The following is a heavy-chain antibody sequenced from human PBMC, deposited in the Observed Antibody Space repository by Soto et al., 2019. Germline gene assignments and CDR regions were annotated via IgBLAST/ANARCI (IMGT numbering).Heavy chain of an antibody. Sequence: SETLSLTCTVSGGSISSYYWSWIRQLPGKGLEWIGYIYYSGSTNYNPSLKSRVTISVDTSKNQFSLKLSSVTAADTAVYYCARDLAAAGIRFDPWGQGTLVTVSS. V-gene: IGHV4-59*01. J-gene: IGHJ5*02. D-gene: IGHD6-13*01. CDR3: ARDLAAAGIRFDP. CDR1: GGSISSYY. CDR2: IYYSGST.